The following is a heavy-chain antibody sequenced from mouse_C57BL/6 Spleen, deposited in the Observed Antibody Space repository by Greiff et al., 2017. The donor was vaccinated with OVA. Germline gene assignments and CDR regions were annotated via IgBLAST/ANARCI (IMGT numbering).Heavy chain of an antibody. D-gene: IGHD1-1*01. Sequence: VQLQQPGAELVKPGASVKLSCKASGYTFTSYWMHWVKQRPGQGLEWIGMIHPNSGSTNSNEKFKSKATLTVDKSSSTAYMQLSSLTSEDSAVYYWARSSITTVVAGWYFDVWGTGTTVTVSS. CDR2: IHPNSGST. V-gene: IGHV1-64*01. CDR3: ARSSITTVVAGWYFDV. CDR1: GYTFTSYW. J-gene: IGHJ1*03.